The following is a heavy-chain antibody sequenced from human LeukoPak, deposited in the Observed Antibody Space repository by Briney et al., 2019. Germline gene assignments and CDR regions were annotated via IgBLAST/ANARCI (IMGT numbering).Heavy chain of an antibody. Sequence: GGSLRLSCAASGFTVSTNYMSWVRQAPGKGLEWVSIIYSGGSTYYADSVKGRFTISRDNSKNTLYLQMNSLRAEDTAVYYCASTLGYCSSTSCLDYWGQGTLVTVSS. V-gene: IGHV3-66*01. D-gene: IGHD2-2*01. CDR1: GFTVSTNY. CDR2: IYSGGST. CDR3: ASTLGYCSSTSCLDY. J-gene: IGHJ4*02.